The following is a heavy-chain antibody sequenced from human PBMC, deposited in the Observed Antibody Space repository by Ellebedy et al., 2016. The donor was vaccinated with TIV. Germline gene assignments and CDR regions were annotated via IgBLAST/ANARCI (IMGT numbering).Heavy chain of an antibody. CDR3: AKDLNSPLLWFGEPLDY. V-gene: IGHV3-23*01. D-gene: IGHD3-10*01. J-gene: IGHJ4*02. CDR2: ISGSGGST. CDR1: GFTFSSYA. Sequence: GESLKISXAASGFTFSSYAMSWVRQAPGKGLEWVSAISGSGGSTYYADSVKGRFTISRDNSKNTLYLQMNSLRAEDTAVYYCAKDLNSPLLWFGEPLDYWGQGTLVTVSS.